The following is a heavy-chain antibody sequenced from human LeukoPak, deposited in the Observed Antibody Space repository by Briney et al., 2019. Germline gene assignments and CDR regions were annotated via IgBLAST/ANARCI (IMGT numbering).Heavy chain of an antibody. V-gene: IGHV3-23*01. Sequence: GSLRVSCAASGFTLFGYAMSWVRQAPRERLEWGSAISGSGGSTYCTDCVQGRFTISREHLKNTLYVQMNSLRPENTAVYHCAKCPASFYRNWFDPGSQGTLLTLPS. J-gene: IGHJ5*02. D-gene: IGHD3-3*01. CDR2: ISGSGGST. CDR1: GFTLFGYA. CDR3: AKCPASFYRNWFDP.